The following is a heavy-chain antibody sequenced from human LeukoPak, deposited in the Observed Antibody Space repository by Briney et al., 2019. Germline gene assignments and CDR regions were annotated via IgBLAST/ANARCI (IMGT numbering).Heavy chain of an antibody. CDR3: ARVYYDHVVGPTTHLDY. V-gene: IGHV3-20*04. J-gene: IGHJ4*02. CDR1: GFTFDDYG. Sequence: GGSLRLSCAASGFTFDDYGMSWVRQAPGKGLEWVSGINWNGGSTGYADSVKGRFTISRDNAKNSLYLQMNSLRAEDTALYYCARVYYDHVVGPTTHLDYWGQGTLVTVSS. CDR2: INWNGGST. D-gene: IGHD3-16*01.